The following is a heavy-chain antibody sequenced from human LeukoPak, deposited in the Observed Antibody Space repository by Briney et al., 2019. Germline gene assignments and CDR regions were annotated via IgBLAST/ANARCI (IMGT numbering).Heavy chain of an antibody. CDR3: ARQGWLGFDY. Sequence: SETLSLTCTVSGGSISSYYWSWIRQPPGKGLEWIGYIYYSGSTNYNPSLKSRVTISVDTSKNQFSLKLSSVTAADTAVYYCARQGWLGFDYWGQGTLVTVSS. CDR2: IYYSGST. D-gene: IGHD6-19*01. CDR1: GGSISSYY. J-gene: IGHJ4*02. V-gene: IGHV4-59*08.